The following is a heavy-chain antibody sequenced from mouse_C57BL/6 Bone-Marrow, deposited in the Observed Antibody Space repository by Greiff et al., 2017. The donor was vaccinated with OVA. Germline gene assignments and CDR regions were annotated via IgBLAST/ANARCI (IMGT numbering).Heavy chain of an antibody. D-gene: IGHD1-1*02. CDR3: ARPLFYAIDY. CDR2: ISSGSSTI. V-gene: IGHV5-17*01. CDR1: GFTFSDYG. J-gene: IGHJ4*01. Sequence: DVKLVESGGGLVKPGGSLKLSCAASGFTFSDYGMHWVRQAPEKGLEWVAYISSGSSTIYYADTVKGRFTISRDNAKNTLFLQMTSLRSEDTAMYYCARPLFYAIDYWGQGTSVTVSS.